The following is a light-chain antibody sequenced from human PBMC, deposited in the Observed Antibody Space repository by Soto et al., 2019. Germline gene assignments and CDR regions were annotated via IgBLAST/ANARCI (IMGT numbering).Light chain of an antibody. Sequence: DIQMTQSPSSLSASVGDRVTITCQASQDISNYLNWYQQKPGKAPKLLIYDASNLETGGPSRFSGSGSGTDFTFTISSLQPEDIATYYCQQYDTLPPYTFGQGTKLEIK. CDR2: DAS. V-gene: IGKV1-33*01. CDR3: QQYDTLPPYT. J-gene: IGKJ2*01. CDR1: QDISNY.